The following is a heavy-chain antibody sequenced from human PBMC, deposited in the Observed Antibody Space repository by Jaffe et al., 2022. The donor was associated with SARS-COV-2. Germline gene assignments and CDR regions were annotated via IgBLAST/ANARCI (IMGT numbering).Heavy chain of an antibody. J-gene: IGHJ4*02. V-gene: IGHV4-61*02. CDR3: ALGPDYDFWSGLDY. CDR1: GGSISSGSYY. CDR2: IYTSGST. Sequence: QVQLQESGPGLVKPSQTLSLTCTVSGGSISSGSYYWSWIRQPAGKGLEWIGRIYTSGSTNYNPSLKSRVTISVDTSKNQFSLKLSSVTAADTAVYYCALGPDYDFWSGLDYWGQGTLVTVSS. D-gene: IGHD3-3*01.